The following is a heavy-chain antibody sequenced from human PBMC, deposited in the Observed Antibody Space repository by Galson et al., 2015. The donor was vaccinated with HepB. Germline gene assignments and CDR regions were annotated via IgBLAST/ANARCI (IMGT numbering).Heavy chain of an antibody. V-gene: IGHV3-74*01. Sequence: SLRLSCAASGFTLNSYWMHWVRQVPGKGLVWVSRINNDGSTTWYADSVKGRFTISRDNAKNSLYLQMNSLRDEDTAVYYCARVRTPMIAFDGFGYWGQGALVTVSS. CDR1: GFTLNSYW. CDR3: ARVRTPMIAFDGFGY. D-gene: IGHD3-22*01. J-gene: IGHJ4*02. CDR2: INNDGSTT.